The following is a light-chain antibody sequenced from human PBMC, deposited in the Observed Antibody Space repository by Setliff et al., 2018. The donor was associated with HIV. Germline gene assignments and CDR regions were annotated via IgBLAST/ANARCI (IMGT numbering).Light chain of an antibody. CDR2: EVT. V-gene: IGLV2-23*02. CDR1: SSDVGSYKL. CDR3: CSYAGSGTLYV. J-gene: IGLJ1*01. Sequence: QSVLTQPASVSGSPGQSITISCTGTSSDVGSYKLVSWYQQHPGKAPKVMIYEVTKRPSGVSNRFSGSKSANTASLTISGLQAEDEADYHCCSYAGSGTLYVFGTGTKVTVL.